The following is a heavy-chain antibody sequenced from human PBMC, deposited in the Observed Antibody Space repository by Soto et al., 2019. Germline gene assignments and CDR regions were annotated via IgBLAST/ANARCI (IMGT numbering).Heavy chain of an antibody. CDR1: GFTFSSYW. CDR2: INSDGSST. J-gene: IGHJ3*02. V-gene: IGHV3-74*01. Sequence: GGSLRLSCAASGFTFSSYWMHWFRQAPGKGLVWVSRINSDGSSTSYADSVKGRFTISRDNAKNTLYLQMNSLRAEDTAVYYCARDLGYCSGGSCYRRYAFDIWGQGTMVTVSS. CDR3: ARDLGYCSGGSCYRRYAFDI. D-gene: IGHD2-15*01.